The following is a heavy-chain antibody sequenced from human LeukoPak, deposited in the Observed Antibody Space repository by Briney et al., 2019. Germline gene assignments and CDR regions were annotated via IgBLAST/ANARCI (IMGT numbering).Heavy chain of an antibody. J-gene: IGHJ4*02. CDR2: IFHAGST. CDR1: GVSVSTDDW. CDR3: AREFHY. V-gene: IGHV4-4*02. Sequence: SVTLSLTCTVSGVSVSTDDWWTWVRQPPKKGLEWIGEIFHAGSTNYNPSLKSRVTIFLDESRNQFSLELTSVTAADTAMYYCAREFHYWGQGTLVTVSS.